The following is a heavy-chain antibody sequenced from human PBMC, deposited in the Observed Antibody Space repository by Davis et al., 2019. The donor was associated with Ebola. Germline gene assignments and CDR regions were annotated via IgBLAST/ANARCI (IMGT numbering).Heavy chain of an antibody. J-gene: IGHJ4*02. D-gene: IGHD6-13*01. Sequence: ASVKVSCKASGYTFTSYGISWVRQAPGQGLEWMGWINPNSGGTNYAQKLQGRVTMTTETSTSTAYMELRSLRSDDTAVYYCARYLWIGYSSSPFDYWGQGTLVTVSS. CDR1: GYTFTSYG. CDR2: INPNSGGT. CDR3: ARYLWIGYSSSPFDY. V-gene: IGHV1-18*01.